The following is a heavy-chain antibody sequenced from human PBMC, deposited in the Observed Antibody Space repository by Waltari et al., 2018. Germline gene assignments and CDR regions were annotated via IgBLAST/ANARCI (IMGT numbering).Heavy chain of an antibody. V-gene: IGHV4-38-2*02. CDR3: VRDLGGSGNSWFDA. J-gene: IGHJ5*02. D-gene: IGHD3-10*01. CDR1: SYSTRRGYF. CDR2: ISHSAKT. Sequence: QVQLQESGPGLARPPETLSPPCAASSYSTRRGYFWGWIRQPPGKGLQWIGSISHSAKTYYNPSLKSRVSMSVDTSKNLFALKVTSVTAADTATYYCVRDLGGSGNSWFDAWGQGTLVIVSS.